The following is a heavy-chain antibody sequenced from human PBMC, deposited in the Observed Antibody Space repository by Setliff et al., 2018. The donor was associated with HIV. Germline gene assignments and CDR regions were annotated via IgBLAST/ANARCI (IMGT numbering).Heavy chain of an antibody. CDR1: GGSISSSHYY. CDR2: IYYSGTT. D-gene: IGHD3-22*01. Sequence: SETLSLTCTVSGGSISSSHYYWDWIRQPPGKGLEWIGSIYYSGTTYYNPSLKSRVTISVDTSKNQLSLKLYSVTAADTAAYYCARDPVITMMVGPRFYFDYWGQGILVTVSS. J-gene: IGHJ4*02. CDR3: ARDPVITMMVGPRFYFDY. V-gene: IGHV4-39*02.